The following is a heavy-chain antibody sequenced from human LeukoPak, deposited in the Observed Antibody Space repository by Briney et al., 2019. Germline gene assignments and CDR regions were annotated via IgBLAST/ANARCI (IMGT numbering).Heavy chain of an antibody. CDR2: ISYSGGST. V-gene: IGHV3-23*01. Sequence: GGSLRLSCAASGFAFSSYAMSWVRQAPGKGLEWVSAISYSGGSTYYADSVEGRFTISRDNSKNTLYLQMNSLRAEDTAIYYCATNWNLDYWGQGTLVTVSS. D-gene: IGHD1-20*01. CDR3: ATNWNLDY. J-gene: IGHJ4*02. CDR1: GFAFSSYA.